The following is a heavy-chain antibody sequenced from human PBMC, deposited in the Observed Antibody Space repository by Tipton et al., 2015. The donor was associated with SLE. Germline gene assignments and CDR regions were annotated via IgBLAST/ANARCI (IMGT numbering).Heavy chain of an antibody. D-gene: IGHD5-24*01. CDR1: GDSVSSNSAA. Sequence: GLVKPSQTLSLTCAISGDSVSSNSAAWNWIRQSPSGGLEWLGRTYYRSKWYNDYAVSVKSRITINPDTSKNQFSLQLNSVTPEDTAVYYCASVGRDGEEINDAFDIWGQGTMVTVSS. J-gene: IGHJ3*02. CDR2: TYYRSKWYN. CDR3: ASVGRDGEEINDAFDI. V-gene: IGHV6-1*01.